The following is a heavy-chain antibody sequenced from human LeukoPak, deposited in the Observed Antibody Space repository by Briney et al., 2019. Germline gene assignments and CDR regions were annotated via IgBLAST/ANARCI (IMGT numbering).Heavy chain of an antibody. CDR1: GFTFSNCA. J-gene: IGHJ4*02. D-gene: IGHD1-26*01. Sequence: GGSLILSCPASGFTFSNCAMNWVRQAPGKGLEWVSDISARGGSTNYADAVKGRFTISRDNSKNTLYLQMNSLRAEDAAVYYCAKGASASRYFDYWGQGTLVTVSS. V-gene: IGHV3-23*01. CDR2: ISARGGST. CDR3: AKGASASRYFDY.